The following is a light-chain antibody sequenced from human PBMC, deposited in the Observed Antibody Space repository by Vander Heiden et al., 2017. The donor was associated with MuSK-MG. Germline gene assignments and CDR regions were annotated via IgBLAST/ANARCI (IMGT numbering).Light chain of an antibody. Sequence: SYELTQPPSVSVPPGQTASITCSGDKLGDKYACWYQQKPGQSPWRVIYQDSKRPSGIPERFSGSNSGNTATLTISGTQAMDEADYYCQAWDSSTGVFGGGTKLTVL. CDR2: QDS. V-gene: IGLV3-1*01. J-gene: IGLJ2*01. CDR3: QAWDSSTGV. CDR1: KLGDKY.